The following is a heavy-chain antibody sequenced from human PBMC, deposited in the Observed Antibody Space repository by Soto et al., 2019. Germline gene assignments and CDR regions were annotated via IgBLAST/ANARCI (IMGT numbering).Heavy chain of an antibody. CDR3: AGTGVYSLGP. CDR2: VYRSGST. V-gene: IGHV4-4*02. Sequence: VQLQESGPGLVKPSGTLSLTCAVSGGSISSDNWWNWVRQPPGQGLEWIGEVYRSGSTNYDPSLKSRVTIPIAMPTTQCSLPLTSVTAADTAVYYCAGTGVYSLGPWGQGTLVPFSS. D-gene: IGHD2-21*01. CDR1: GGSISSDNW. J-gene: IGHJ5*02.